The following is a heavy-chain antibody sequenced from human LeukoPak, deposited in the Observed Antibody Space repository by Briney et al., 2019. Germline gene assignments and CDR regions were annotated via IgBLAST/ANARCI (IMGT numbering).Heavy chain of an antibody. J-gene: IGHJ6*02. CDR1: GFTFGDYA. CDR2: ISGDGGDT. CDR3: AKEGPYPYYFYGMDV. V-gene: IGHV3-43*02. Sequence: PGGSLRVSCAASGFTFGDYAMHWVRQARGKGLEWVSLISGDGGDTYYADSVKGRFTISRDNSKNSLYLQMNSLRTEDTALYYCAKEGPYPYYFYGMDVWGQGTTVTVSS.